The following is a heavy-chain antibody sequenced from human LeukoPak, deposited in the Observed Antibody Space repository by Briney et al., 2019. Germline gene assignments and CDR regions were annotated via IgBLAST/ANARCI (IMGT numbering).Heavy chain of an antibody. CDR2: FIEKGNA. V-gene: IGHV4-34*01. CDR3: ARGYYPPRWYFDL. CDR1: GGSFSSYS. D-gene: IGHD3-10*01. Sequence: SETLSLTCALYGGSFSSYSWSWTWIRQTPEKGLEWIGEFIEKGNANYNPSLKSRVTIDLDTSKNQFSLKLTSMTAADTAMYYCARGYYPPRWYFDLWGRGTLVTVSS. J-gene: IGHJ2*01.